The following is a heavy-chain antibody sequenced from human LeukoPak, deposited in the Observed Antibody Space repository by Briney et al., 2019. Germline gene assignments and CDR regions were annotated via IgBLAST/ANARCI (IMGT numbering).Heavy chain of an antibody. J-gene: IGHJ4*02. V-gene: IGHV3-21*01. CDR1: GFNFSSYS. CDR2: ISSSSSYI. CDR3: ARDMRLRLGELSLPLFDY. D-gene: IGHD3-16*02. Sequence: GGSLRLSCAASGFNFSSYSMNWVRQAPGKGLEWVSSISSSSSYIYYADSVKGRFTISRDNAKNSLYLQMNSLRAEETAVYYCARDMRLRLGELSLPLFDYWGQGTLVTVSS.